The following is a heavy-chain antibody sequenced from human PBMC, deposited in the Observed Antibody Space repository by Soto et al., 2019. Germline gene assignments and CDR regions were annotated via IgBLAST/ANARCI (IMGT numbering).Heavy chain of an antibody. CDR2: ISAYNGNT. V-gene: IGHV1-18*01. Sequence: SVKVSSSASCGTFTTYGSSWLRQPPGEGLEWMGWISAYNGNTNYAQKLQGRVTMTTDTTTSTAYMQLRSLRSDDTAVYYCAREGYSYGYRYFDYWGQGTLVTVSS. J-gene: IGHJ4*02. CDR1: CGTFTTYG. CDR3: AREGYSYGYRYFDY. D-gene: IGHD5-18*01.